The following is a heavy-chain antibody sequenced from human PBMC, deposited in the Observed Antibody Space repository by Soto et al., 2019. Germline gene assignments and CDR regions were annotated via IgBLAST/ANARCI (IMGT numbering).Heavy chain of an antibody. Sequence: QVQLVQSGAEVKKRGSSVKVSCKASGGTFSIYGLSWVRQAPGQGLEWMGGIIPIFGTTTYAQKFQGRVTITADESTSTTYMELSSLRSEDTAVYYCAREKGFGAAAEFDYWGQGTLLTVSS. D-gene: IGHD6-13*01. V-gene: IGHV1-69*01. CDR3: AREKGFGAAAEFDY. CDR2: IIPIFGTT. CDR1: GGTFSIYG. J-gene: IGHJ4*02.